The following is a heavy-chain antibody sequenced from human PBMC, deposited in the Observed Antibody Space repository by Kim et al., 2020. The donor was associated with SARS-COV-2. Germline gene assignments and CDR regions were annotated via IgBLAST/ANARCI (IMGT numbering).Heavy chain of an antibody. CDR1: GYTFSNYA. J-gene: IGHJ4*02. Sequence: ASVKVSCKASGYTFSNYAIHWVRQAPGQRLECMAWIIGGNGNTYYSPKFQGRVTFTRDTSATTAYMELSSLRSEDTAIYYCARGGGPGLGFWGQGTLVTVSS. D-gene: IGHD2-15*01. CDR3: ARGGGPGLGF. CDR2: IIGGNGNT. V-gene: IGHV1-3*01.